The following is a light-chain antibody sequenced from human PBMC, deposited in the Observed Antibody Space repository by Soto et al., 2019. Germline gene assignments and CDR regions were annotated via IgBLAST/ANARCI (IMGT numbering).Light chain of an antibody. J-gene: IGKJ1*01. CDR3: QQYGSSGT. V-gene: IGKV3-20*01. CDR2: GAS. Sequence: EILLTQSQATLSLSPGERAALSCRASQSVSNNYLAWYQQKPGQAPRLLIYGASNRATGIPDRFSGSGSGTDFTLTISRLEPEDFAVYYCQQYGSSGTFGQGTNVDNK. CDR1: QSVSNNY.